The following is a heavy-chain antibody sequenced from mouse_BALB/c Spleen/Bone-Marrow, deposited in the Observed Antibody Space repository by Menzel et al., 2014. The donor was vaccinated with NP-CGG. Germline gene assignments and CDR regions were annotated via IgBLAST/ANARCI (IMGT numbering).Heavy chain of an antibody. CDR2: IDPANGNI. CDR3: APYYYGRWFAN. CDR1: GFNIKDTY. D-gene: IGHD1-1*01. J-gene: IGHJ3*01. Sequence: EVQVVESGAELVKPGASVKLSCTASGFNIKDTYMHWVKQRPEQGLEWIGRIDPANGNIKYDPKFQGKATITADTSSNTAYLQLSSLTSEDTAVYYCAPYYYGRWFANWRQGTLVTVSA. V-gene: IGHV14-3*02.